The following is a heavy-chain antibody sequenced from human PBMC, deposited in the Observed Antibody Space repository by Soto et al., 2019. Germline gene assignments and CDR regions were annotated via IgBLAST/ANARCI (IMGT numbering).Heavy chain of an antibody. CDR2: ISSSGSTI. V-gene: IGHV3-11*01. D-gene: IGHD5-12*01. CDR3: ARDLAEMATNTFDY. Sequence: QVQLVESGGGLVKPGGSLRLSCAASGFTFSDYYMNWIRQAPGKGLGWVSYISSSGSTIYYADSVKGRFTISRDNAKNSLYLQMNSLRAEYTAVYYCARDLAEMATNTFDYWGQGTLVTVSS. CDR1: GFTFSDYY. J-gene: IGHJ4*02.